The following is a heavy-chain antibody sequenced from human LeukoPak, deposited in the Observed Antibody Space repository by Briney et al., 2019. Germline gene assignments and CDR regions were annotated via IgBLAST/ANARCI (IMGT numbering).Heavy chain of an antibody. CDR1: GFTVSSNY. CDR2: MSGDATST. CDR3: AKRISGSSWYSSDY. D-gene: IGHD6-13*01. Sequence: GGSLRLSCAASGFTVSSNYMSWVRQAPGKGLEWVSTMSGDATSTYYADSVKGRFTISRDNSKNTLYLQMNSLRAEDTAVYYCAKRISGSSWYSSDYWGQGTLVTVSS. V-gene: IGHV3-23*01. J-gene: IGHJ4*02.